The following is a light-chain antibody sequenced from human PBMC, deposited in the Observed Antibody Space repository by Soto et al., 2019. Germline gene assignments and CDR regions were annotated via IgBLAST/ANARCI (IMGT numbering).Light chain of an antibody. Sequence: DIQMTQSPSTLSASVGDRVTITCRASQSISSWLAWYQQKPGKAPKLLIYDASSLESGVPSRFSGSGSGTEFTLTIRSLQPDDFATYYCQQYKSYSWTFGQGTKVDIK. CDR2: DAS. CDR1: QSISSW. V-gene: IGKV1-5*01. CDR3: QQYKSYSWT. J-gene: IGKJ1*01.